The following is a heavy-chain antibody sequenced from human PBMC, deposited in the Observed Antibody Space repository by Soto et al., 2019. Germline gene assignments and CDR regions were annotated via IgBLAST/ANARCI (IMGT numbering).Heavy chain of an antibody. CDR3: ARGESTGTPHFDY. V-gene: IGHV3-21*01. CDR1: GFTFTTYS. Sequence: EVQLVESGGGLVKPGGSLRLSCAASGFTFTTYSMNWVRQAPGKGLEWVSSISSTSTYIYYSDSLKGRFTISRDNAKNSLYLQMNSLRAADTAVYYCARGESTGTPHFDYWGQGALVTVAS. CDR2: ISSTSTYI. J-gene: IGHJ4*02. D-gene: IGHD1-1*01.